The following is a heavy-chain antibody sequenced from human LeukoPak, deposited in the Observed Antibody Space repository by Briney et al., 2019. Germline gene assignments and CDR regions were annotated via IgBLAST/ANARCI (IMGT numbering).Heavy chain of an antibody. CDR1: GYTFTSYD. D-gene: IGHD3-10*01. V-gene: IGHV1-8*01. CDR3: ARLADYYGSGSYSFSLDP. Sequence: ASVKVSCKASGYTFTSYDINWVRQATGQGLEWMGWMNPNSGNTGYAQKFQGRVTMTRNTSISTAYMELSGLRSEDTAVYYCARLADYYGSGSYSFSLDPWGQGTLVTVSS. CDR2: MNPNSGNT. J-gene: IGHJ5*02.